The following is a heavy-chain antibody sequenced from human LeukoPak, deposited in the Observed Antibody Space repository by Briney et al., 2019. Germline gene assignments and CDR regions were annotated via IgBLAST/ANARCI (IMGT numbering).Heavy chain of an antibody. V-gene: IGHV4-59*01. J-gene: IGHJ5*02. D-gene: IGHD2-2*01. CDR1: GGSFSSYY. CDR2: IYYSGST. CDR3: ARAGVVSVVPAAYNWFDP. Sequence: PSETLSLTCAVYGGSFSSYYWSWIRQPPGKGLEWVGYIYYSGSTNYNPSLKSRLTIPVDTSKNQFSLKLSSVTAADTAVYYCARAGVVSVVPAAYNWFDPWGQGTLVTVSS.